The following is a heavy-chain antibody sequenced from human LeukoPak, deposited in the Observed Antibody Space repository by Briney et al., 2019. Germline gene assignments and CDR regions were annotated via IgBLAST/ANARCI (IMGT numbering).Heavy chain of an antibody. CDR1: GFTFSSYA. Sequence: GGSLRLSCAASGFTFSSYAMSWVRQAPGKGLEWVSAISGSGGSTYYADSVKGRFTISRDNSKNTLYLQMNSLRAEDTAVYYCARAVDTAMVTRGYYFDYWGQGTLVTVSS. J-gene: IGHJ4*02. D-gene: IGHD5-18*01. CDR3: ARAVDTAMVTRGYYFDY. CDR2: ISGSGGST. V-gene: IGHV3-23*01.